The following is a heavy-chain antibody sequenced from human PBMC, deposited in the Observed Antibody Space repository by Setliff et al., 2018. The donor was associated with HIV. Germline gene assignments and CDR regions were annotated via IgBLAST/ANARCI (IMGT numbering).Heavy chain of an antibody. CDR1: RDSINGHW. CDR3: ARYKCINFACVGFDI. Sequence: SETLSLTCTVSRDSINGHWWSWIRQPPGKGLGWTGSIHYSGITHYNPSLKSRLTMSVDTSKNQVSLKLTSVTAADTAVYYCARYKCINFACVGFDIWGQGTVVTVS. CDR2: IHYSGIT. J-gene: IGHJ3*02. V-gene: IGHV4-59*11. D-gene: IGHD3-9*01.